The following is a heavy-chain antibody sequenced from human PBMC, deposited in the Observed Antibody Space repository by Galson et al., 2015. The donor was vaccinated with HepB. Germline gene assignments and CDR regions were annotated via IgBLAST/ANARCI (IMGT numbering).Heavy chain of an antibody. D-gene: IGHD2-2*01. V-gene: IGHV1-69*13. CDR3: ATLGSCNNTDCREGWSYYYYMDV. J-gene: IGHJ6*03. CDR2: IIPIFGAA. Sequence: SVKVSCKASGGILTTHAISWVRQAPGQGLEWMGGIIPIFGAARYAEKFQGRVTITADESTSTAYMDLASLRSEDTAMYYRATLGSCNNTDCREGWSYYYYMDVWGKGTTVTVSS. CDR1: GGILTTHA.